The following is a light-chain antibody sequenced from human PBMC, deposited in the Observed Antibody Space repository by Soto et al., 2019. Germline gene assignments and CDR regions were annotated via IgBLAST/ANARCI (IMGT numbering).Light chain of an antibody. CDR3: QQYYNIPPT. CDR1: QSVFVNSNNKNY. CDR2: WAS. J-gene: IGKJ1*01. Sequence: DIVMTQSPDSLAVSLGERATINCKSSQSVFVNSNNKNYLAWYQQKPGQPPKLLIYWASTRESGVPDRFSGSGSGTDFTLTISSLQAEDVAFYYCQQYYNIPPTFGQGTKVEI. V-gene: IGKV4-1*01.